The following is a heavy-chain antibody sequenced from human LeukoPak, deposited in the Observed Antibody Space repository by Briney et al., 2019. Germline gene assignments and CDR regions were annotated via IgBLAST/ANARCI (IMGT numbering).Heavy chain of an antibody. CDR3: ARDLRYSSGWHYYYYMDV. CDR2: INPIFGTA. V-gene: IGHV1-69*05. D-gene: IGHD6-19*01. J-gene: IGHJ6*03. Sequence: SVKVSCKASGGTFSSYAISWVRQAPGQGLEWMGRINPIFGTANYAQKFQGRVTITTDESTSTAYMELSSLRSEDTAVYYCARDLRYSSGWHYYYYMDVWGKGTTVTVSS. CDR1: GGTFSSYA.